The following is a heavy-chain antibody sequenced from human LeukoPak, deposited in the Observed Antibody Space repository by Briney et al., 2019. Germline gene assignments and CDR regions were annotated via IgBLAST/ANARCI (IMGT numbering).Heavy chain of an antibody. CDR3: ARDTTPGYSYGSYYFDY. Sequence: ASVKVSCTASGYTFTSYYMHWVRQAPGQGLEWMGIINPSGGSTSYAQKFQGRVTITADESTSTAYMELSSLRSEDTAVYYCARDTTPGYSYGSYYFDYWGQGTLVTVSS. V-gene: IGHV1-46*01. CDR2: INPSGGST. CDR1: GYTFTSYY. D-gene: IGHD5-18*01. J-gene: IGHJ4*02.